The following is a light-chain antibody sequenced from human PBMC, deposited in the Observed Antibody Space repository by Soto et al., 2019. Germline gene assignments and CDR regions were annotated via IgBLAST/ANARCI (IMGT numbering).Light chain of an antibody. V-gene: IGKV2-28*01. Sequence: DIVMTQSPLSLPVTPGEPASISCRSSQRLLHSNVYNYLVWYLQQPGQSPQLLIYLGSNRYAGVRDRFSRSRSCADFTVNTSRVEAADVGVYYCMQALHTPALTFGGGTKVEIK. CDR1: QRLLHSNVYNY. CDR2: LGS. CDR3: MQALHTPALT. J-gene: IGKJ4*01.